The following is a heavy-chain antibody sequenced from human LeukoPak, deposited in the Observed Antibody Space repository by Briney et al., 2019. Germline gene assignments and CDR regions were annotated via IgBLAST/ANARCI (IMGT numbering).Heavy chain of an antibody. J-gene: IGHJ6*03. CDR3: ARDSFFGSGLGALDYYHMDV. CDR2: ISWNSVII. Sequence: GRSLRLSCAASGFIFDDYAMHWVRQAPGKGLEWVSAISWNSVIIGYADSVKARFTISRDNAKNSLFLQMNSLRAEDTAVYYCARDSFFGSGLGALDYYHMDVWGKGTTVTVSS. CDR1: GFIFDDYA. D-gene: IGHD3-10*01. V-gene: IGHV3-9*01.